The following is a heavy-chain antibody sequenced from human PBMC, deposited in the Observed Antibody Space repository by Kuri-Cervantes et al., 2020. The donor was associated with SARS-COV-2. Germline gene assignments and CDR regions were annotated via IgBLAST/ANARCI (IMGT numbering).Heavy chain of an antibody. V-gene: IGHV1-2*04. Sequence: ASVKVSCKASGXTFSSYYMYWVRQAPGQGLEWMGWINPNSGGTNYAQNFQGWVTMTRDTSISTAYMELSRLRSDDTAVYYCAXXMVRGIIQXXXYAMDVWGQGTTVTVSS. CDR3: AXXMVRGIIQXXXYAMDV. CDR2: INPNSGGT. D-gene: IGHD3-10*01. J-gene: IGHJ6*02. CDR1: GXTFSSYY.